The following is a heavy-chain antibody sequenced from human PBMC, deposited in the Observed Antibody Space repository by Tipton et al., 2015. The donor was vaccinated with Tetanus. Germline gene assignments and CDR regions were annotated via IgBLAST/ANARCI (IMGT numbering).Heavy chain of an antibody. J-gene: IGHJ4*02. D-gene: IGHD3-22*01. Sequence: GLVKPSETLSLTCAVYGGSFSGYYWSWIRQPPGKGLEWIGEINHSGSTNYNPSLKSRVTISGDTSKNQFSLKLSFVTAADTAVYYCARPNYYDSSGYSYYFDYWGQGTLVTVSS. CDR3: ARPNYYDSSGYSYYFDY. CDR2: INHSGST. V-gene: IGHV4-34*01. CDR1: GGSFSGYY.